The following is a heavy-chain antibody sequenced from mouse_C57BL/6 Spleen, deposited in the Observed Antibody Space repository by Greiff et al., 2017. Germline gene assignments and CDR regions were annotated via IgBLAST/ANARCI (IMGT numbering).Heavy chain of an antibody. CDR3: AKDYYGSTPFDY. Sequence: QVQLQQPGAELVKPGASVKVSCKASGYTFTSYWMPWVKQRPGQGLEWIGRIHPSDGDTNYNQKFKGKATLTVDKSSSTAYMQLSSLTSEDSAVYYCAKDYYGSTPFDYWGQGTTLTVSS. J-gene: IGHJ2*01. CDR2: IHPSDGDT. CDR1: GYTFTSYW. V-gene: IGHV1-74*01. D-gene: IGHD1-1*01.